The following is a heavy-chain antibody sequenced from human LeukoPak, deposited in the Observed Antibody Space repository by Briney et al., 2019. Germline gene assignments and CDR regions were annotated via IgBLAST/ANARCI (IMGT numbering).Heavy chain of an antibody. CDR1: GGTFSNYA. D-gene: IGHD4-17*01. J-gene: IGHJ4*02. Sequence: SVKVSCKASGGTFSNYAITWVRQAPGQGLEWMGGIIPIFDTTNYAQKLQGRVTITADESTSTAYMELSSLRSEDTAVYYCARGNQYYGDYVYFDYWGQGTLVTVSS. CDR2: IIPIFDTT. V-gene: IGHV1-69*01. CDR3: ARGNQYYGDYVYFDY.